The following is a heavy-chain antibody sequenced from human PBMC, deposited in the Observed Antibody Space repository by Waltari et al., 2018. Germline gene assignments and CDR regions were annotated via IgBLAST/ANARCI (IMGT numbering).Heavy chain of an antibody. CDR2: GDPEDGET. CDR1: GYTFTDYY. CDR3: ATSPGYSGKRRRVYYFDY. Sequence: EVQLVQSGAEVKKPGATVKISCKVSGYTFTDYYMHWVQQAPGKGLEWMGLGDPEDGETIDAEKFQGRVTITADTSTDTAYMELSSLRSEDTAVDYCATSPGYSGKRRRVYYFDYWGQGTLVTVSS. D-gene: IGHD5-12*01. V-gene: IGHV1-69-2*01. J-gene: IGHJ4*02.